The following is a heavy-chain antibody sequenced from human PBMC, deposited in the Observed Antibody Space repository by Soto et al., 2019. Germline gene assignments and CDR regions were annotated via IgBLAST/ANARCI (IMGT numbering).Heavy chain of an antibody. D-gene: IGHD6-25*01. CDR1: GFTFSTYG. V-gene: IGHV3-30*18. CDR2: ISYDEKTK. Sequence: QVQLVESGGGVVQPGRSLRLSCAASGFTFSTYGMHWVRQAPGKGLEWLAVISYDEKTKYYADSVKAWFTISRDNSKNTLFLQMNRLRSEDTAVYYCAKGSQMAAVLDNWGQGTLVTVSS. J-gene: IGHJ4*02. CDR3: AKGSQMAAVLDN.